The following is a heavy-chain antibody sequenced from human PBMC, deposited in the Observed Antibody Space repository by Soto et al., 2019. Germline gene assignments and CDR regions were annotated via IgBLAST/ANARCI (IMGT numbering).Heavy chain of an antibody. J-gene: IGHJ6*03. CDR1: GFTFSSYG. CDR2: ISYDGSNK. CDR3: AKDHGPLDYYYMDV. V-gene: IGHV3-30*18. Sequence: GGSLRLSCAASGFTFSSYGMHWVRQAPGKGLEWVAVISYDGSNKYYADSVKGRFTISRDNSKNTLYLQMNSLRAEDTAVYYCAKDHGPLDYYYMDVWGKGTTVTVSS.